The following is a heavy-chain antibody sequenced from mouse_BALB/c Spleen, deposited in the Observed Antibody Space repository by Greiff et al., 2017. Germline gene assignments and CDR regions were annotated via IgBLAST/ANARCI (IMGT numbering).Heavy chain of an antibody. CDR2: ISSGSSTI. V-gene: IGHV5-17*02. J-gene: IGHJ4*01. CDR1: GFTFSSFG. D-gene: IGHD2-1*01. Sequence: EVQGVESGGGLVQPGGSRKLSCAASGFTFSSFGMHWVRQAPEKGLEWVAYISSGSSTIYYADTVKGRFTISRDNPKNTLFLQMTSLRSEDTAMYYCARERGIYYGIAYAMDYWGQGTSVTVSS. CDR3: ARERGIYYGIAYAMDY.